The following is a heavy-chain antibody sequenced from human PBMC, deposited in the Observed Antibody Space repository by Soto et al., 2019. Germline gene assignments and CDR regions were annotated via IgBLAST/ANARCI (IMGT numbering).Heavy chain of an antibody. CDR1: GFTFSNYA. D-gene: IGHD6-13*01. V-gene: IGHV3-23*01. CDR3: AKDQGSSWYEIDY. J-gene: IGHJ4*02. Sequence: EVQLLESGGGLVQPGGSLRLSCAASGFTFSNYAVTWVRQAPGKGLEWVSTISGSGGSTYYADSVKGRFTISRDNSKNTPYLQMNSLRAEDTAEYYCAKDQGSSWYEIDYWGQGTLGTVSS. CDR2: ISGSGGST.